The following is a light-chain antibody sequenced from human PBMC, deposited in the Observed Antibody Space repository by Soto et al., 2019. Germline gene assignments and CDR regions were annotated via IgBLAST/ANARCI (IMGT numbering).Light chain of an antibody. CDR1: QTISTY. V-gene: IGKV1-5*01. CDR2: DVS. J-gene: IGKJ5*01. CDR3: QQYETYSH. Sequence: DRQMTQSPSSLSAAGVDRFTISYRASQTISTYLHWYQHKPGRAPRLLISDVSTLQSGVPGRFRGSGSGTEFSLTISSLSADDFATYYCQQYETYSHFGQGTRLEIK.